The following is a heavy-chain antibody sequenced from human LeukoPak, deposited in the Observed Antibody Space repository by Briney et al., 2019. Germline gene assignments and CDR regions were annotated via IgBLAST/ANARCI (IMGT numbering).Heavy chain of an antibody. J-gene: IGHJ4*02. V-gene: IGHV4-34*01. CDR2: INHSGST. CDR1: GGSFSGYY. D-gene: IGHD2-15*01. Sequence: SETLSLTCAVYGGSFSGYYWSWIRQPPGKGLEWIGEINHSGSTNYNPSLKSRVTISVDTSKNQFSLKLSSVTAADTAVYYCARRGLVVVAATPDYYFDYWGQGTLVTVSS. CDR3: ARRGLVVVAATPDYYFDY.